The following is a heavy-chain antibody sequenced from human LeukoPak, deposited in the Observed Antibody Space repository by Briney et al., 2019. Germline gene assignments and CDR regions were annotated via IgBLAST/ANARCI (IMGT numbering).Heavy chain of an antibody. J-gene: IGHJ5*02. D-gene: IGHD6-13*01. CDR3: ARRRAEGGSNGHYNWFDP. CDR1: AGSVSSYY. V-gene: IGHV4-59*06. CDR2: IYYSGTT. Sequence: SETLSLTCTFSAGSVSSYYWSWIRQHPGKGLEWIGYIYYSGTTYYNPSLKSRVTISVDTSKNQFSLKLTSLTAADTAVYYCARRRAEGGSNGHYNWFDPWGQGTLVTVSS.